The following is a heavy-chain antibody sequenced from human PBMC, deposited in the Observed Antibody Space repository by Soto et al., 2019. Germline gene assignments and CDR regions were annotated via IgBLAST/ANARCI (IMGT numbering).Heavy chain of an antibody. CDR1: GYNFMRYG. Sequence: QVQLVQSGAEVKKPGASVKVSCKASGYNFMRYGFTWVRQAPGQGLEWMGWINVDNGETKYPQKIQGRVTMTTDTSPSTVYRELRSLTSDDTAVYYCARWISGGYSDWFDPWGHGTLVTVSS. CDR2: INVDNGET. CDR3: ARWISGGYSDWFDP. V-gene: IGHV1-18*04. J-gene: IGHJ5*02. D-gene: IGHD1-26*01.